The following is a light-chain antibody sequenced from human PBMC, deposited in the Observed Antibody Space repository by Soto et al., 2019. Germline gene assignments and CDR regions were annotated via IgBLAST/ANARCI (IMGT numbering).Light chain of an antibody. CDR2: DAS. V-gene: IGKV3-11*01. CDR3: QQRSDWPIT. CDR1: QSISNN. J-gene: IGKJ5*01. Sequence: EIVLTQSPATLSLSPGERVTLSCRASQSISNNLAWYQQKPGQAPRLLMYDASNRATGIPARFSGSGSGTFFTLTISSLEPEDFAVYHCQQRSDWPITFGQGTRLEIK.